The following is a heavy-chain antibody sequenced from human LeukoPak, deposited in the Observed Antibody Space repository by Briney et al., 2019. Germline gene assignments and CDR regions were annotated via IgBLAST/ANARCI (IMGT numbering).Heavy chain of an antibody. D-gene: IGHD3-22*01. V-gene: IGHV4-59*01. CDR1: GGSISSYY. CDR3: ARALYYDSSGLGY. J-gene: IGHJ4*02. CDR2: IYYSGST. Sequence: PSETLSLTCTVSGGSISSYYWSWIRQPPGKGLEWIGYIYYSGSTNYNPSLKSRVTMSVDTSKNQFSLKLSSVTAADTAVYYCARALYYDSSGLGYWGQGTLVTVSS.